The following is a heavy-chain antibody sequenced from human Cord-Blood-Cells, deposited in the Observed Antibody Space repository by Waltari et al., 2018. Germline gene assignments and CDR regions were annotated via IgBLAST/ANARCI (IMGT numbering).Heavy chain of an antibody. CDR1: GFTVSSNY. CDR2: IYSGCST. Sequence: EVQLVESGGGLIQPGGSLRLSCAASGFTVSSNYMSWVRQAPGKGLEWVSVIYSGCSTYYADSVKGRFTISRDNSKNTLYLQMNSLRAEDTAVYYCASLSSSIAARDAFDIWGQGTMVTVSS. J-gene: IGHJ3*02. V-gene: IGHV3-53*01. CDR3: ASLSSSIAARDAFDI. D-gene: IGHD6-6*01.